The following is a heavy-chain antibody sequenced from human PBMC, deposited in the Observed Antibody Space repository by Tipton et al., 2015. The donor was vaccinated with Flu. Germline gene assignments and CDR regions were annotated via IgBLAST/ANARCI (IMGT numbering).Heavy chain of an antibody. J-gene: IGHJ4*02. CDR1: GGSISHYY. D-gene: IGHD6-19*01. V-gene: IGHV4-59*08. CDR2: IYYSGST. Sequence: GLVKPSETLSLTCTVSGGSISHYYWSWIRQSPGKGLEWIGYIYYSGSTNYNPTLKSRVTMSVDASRSQFSLKLSSVIAADTAVYYCARGWQWLADAFDYWGQGTLVTVSS. CDR3: ARGWQWLADAFDY.